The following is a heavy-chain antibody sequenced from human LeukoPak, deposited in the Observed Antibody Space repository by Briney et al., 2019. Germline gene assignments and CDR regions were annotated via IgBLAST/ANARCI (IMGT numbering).Heavy chain of an antibody. CDR2: VSYDGGVK. J-gene: IGHJ4*02. D-gene: IGHD6-13*01. V-gene: IGHV3-30*04. Sequence: PGGSLRLSCAASGFTFSSYAMHWVRQVPGKGLEWVAVVSYDGGVKYYADSVKGRFSTSRDNSKNTVYLQMRSLRTEDTAVYYCARCRIAAAGTVDYWGQGTLVTVSS. CDR1: GFTFSSYA. CDR3: ARCRIAAAGTVDY.